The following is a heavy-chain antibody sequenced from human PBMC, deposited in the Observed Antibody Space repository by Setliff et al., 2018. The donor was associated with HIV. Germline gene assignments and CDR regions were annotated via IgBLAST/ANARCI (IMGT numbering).Heavy chain of an antibody. Sequence: PSETLSLTCAVYGGSFSGYYWSWIRQTPGEGLEWIGEINFGGSTKYNPSLKSRVTISEDTSKNQCFLSLKSVTAADKAPYYCARATGPTFYFDSWGQGTLVTVSS. CDR2: INFGGST. J-gene: IGHJ4*02. CDR1: GGSFSGYY. V-gene: IGHV4-34*01. CDR3: ARATGPTFYFDS.